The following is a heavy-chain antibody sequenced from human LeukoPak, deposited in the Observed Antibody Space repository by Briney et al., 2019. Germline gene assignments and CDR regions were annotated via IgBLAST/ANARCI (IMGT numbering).Heavy chain of an antibody. V-gene: IGHV3-7*03. D-gene: IGHD3-3*01. J-gene: IGHJ4*02. CDR2: IKLDGSEK. CDR1: GFPFSSYW. CDR3: ARDQYDTWSRRGNFDS. Sequence: GGSLRLSCAASGFPFSSYWMHWVRQAPGKGLEWVANIKLDGSEKNYVDSVKGRFTISRDNTKNSLYLQMNSLRVEDTAVFYCARDQYDTWSRRGNFDSWGQGTLVIVSS.